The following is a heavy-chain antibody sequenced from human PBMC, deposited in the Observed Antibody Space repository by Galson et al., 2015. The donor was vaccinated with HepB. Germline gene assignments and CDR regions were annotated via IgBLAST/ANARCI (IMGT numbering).Heavy chain of an antibody. Sequence: SVKVSCKASGSTFTSYDINWVRQATGQGLEWMGWMNPNSGNTGYAQKFQGRVTMTRNTSISTAYMELSSLRSEDTAVYYCARAVITIFGVVIIDYYYYGMDVWGQGTTVTVSS. CDR3: ARAVITIFGVVIIDYYYYGMDV. CDR2: MNPNSGNT. D-gene: IGHD3-3*01. V-gene: IGHV1-8*01. J-gene: IGHJ6*02. CDR1: GSTFTSYD.